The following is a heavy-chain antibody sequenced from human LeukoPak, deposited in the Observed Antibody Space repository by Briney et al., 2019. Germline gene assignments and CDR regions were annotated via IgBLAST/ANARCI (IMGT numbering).Heavy chain of an antibody. CDR1: GFTFSSYS. V-gene: IGHV3-21*01. CDR2: ISSSSSYI. CDR3: ARVYGWGAAFDI. D-gene: IGHD3-16*01. Sequence: GGFLRLSCAASGFTFSSYSMNWVRQAPGKGLEWVSSISSSSSYIYYADSVKGRFTISRDNAKNSLYLQMNSLRAEDTAVYYCARVYGWGAAFDIWGQGTMVTVSS. J-gene: IGHJ3*02.